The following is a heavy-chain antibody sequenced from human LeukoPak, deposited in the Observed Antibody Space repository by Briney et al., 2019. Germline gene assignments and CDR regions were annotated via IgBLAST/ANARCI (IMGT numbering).Heavy chain of an antibody. J-gene: IGHJ3*02. V-gene: IGHV4-30-2*01. CDR3: ARKEDYYDSSDAFDI. Sequence: SETLSLTCAVSGGSISSGGYSWSWIRQPPGKGLEWIGYIYHSGSTYYNPSLKSRVTISVDRSKNQFSLKLSSVTAAGTAAYYCARKEDYYDSSDAFDIWGQGTMVTVSS. CDR1: GGSISSGGYS. CDR2: IYHSGST. D-gene: IGHD3-22*01.